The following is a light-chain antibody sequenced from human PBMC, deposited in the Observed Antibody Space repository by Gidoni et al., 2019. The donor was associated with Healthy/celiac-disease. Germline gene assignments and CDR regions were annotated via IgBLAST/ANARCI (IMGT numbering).Light chain of an antibody. CDR3: QQYGSSPPYT. Sequence: EIVFTQYPGTLSLSPRERATLSCRVSQSVSISYLAWYQQKPGQAPRLLIYGASISATGVPDRFSGSGSGTDFTLTISRLEPEDFAVYYCQQYGSSPPYTVGQGTKLEIK. J-gene: IGKJ2*01. V-gene: IGKV3-20*01. CDR2: GAS. CDR1: QSVSISY.